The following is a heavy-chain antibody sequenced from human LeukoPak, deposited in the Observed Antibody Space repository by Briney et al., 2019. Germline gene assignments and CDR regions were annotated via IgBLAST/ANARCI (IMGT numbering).Heavy chain of an antibody. Sequence: ASVKVSCKASGYTFTSYAMHWVRQAPGQRLEWMGWINAGNGNTKYSQKFQGRVTITRDTSASTAYMELSSLRSEDTAVYYCARVVVRYCSSTGCPAGYWGQGTLVTVSS. J-gene: IGHJ4*02. CDR2: INAGNGNT. D-gene: IGHD2-2*01. CDR3: ARVVVRYCSSTGCPAGY. CDR1: GYTFTSYA. V-gene: IGHV1-3*01.